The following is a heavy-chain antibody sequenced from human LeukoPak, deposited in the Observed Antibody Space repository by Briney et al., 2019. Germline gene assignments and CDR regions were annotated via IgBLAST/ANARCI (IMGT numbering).Heavy chain of an antibody. Sequence: SETLSLTCAVYGGSFSGYYWSWIRQPPGKGLEWIGEINHSGSTNYNPSLKSRVTISVDTSKNQFSLKLSSVTAADTAVYYCARGRAFDIRGQGTMVTVSS. CDR1: GGSFSGYY. J-gene: IGHJ3*02. CDR3: ARGRAFDI. CDR2: INHSGST. V-gene: IGHV4-34*01.